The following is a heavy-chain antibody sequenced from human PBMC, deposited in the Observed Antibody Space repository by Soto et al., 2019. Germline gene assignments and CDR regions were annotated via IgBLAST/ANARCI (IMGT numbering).Heavy chain of an antibody. CDR2: IYPGDSDT. J-gene: IGHJ5*02. V-gene: IGHV5-51*01. Sequence: PGESLKISCKGSGYSFTSYWIGWVRQMPGKGLEWMGIIYPGDSDTRYSPSFQGQVTISADKSISTAYLQWSSLKASDTAMYYCARLGYYDILTGYFDPWGKGTLVTVSS. CDR3: ARLGYYDILTGYFDP. D-gene: IGHD3-9*01. CDR1: GYSFTSYW.